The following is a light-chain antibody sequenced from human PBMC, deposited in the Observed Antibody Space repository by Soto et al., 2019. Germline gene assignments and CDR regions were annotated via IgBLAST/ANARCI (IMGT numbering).Light chain of an antibody. J-gene: IGLJ2*01. CDR2: EVS. Sequence: QSVLTQPPSASGSPGQSVTISCTGTSSDVGGYNYVSWYQQHPGKAPKLMSYEVSKRHSGVPDRFSGSKSGNTASLTVSGLQAEDEADYYCSSYAGSNYVVFGGGTKLTVL. CDR1: SSDVGGYNY. V-gene: IGLV2-8*01. CDR3: SSYAGSNYVV.